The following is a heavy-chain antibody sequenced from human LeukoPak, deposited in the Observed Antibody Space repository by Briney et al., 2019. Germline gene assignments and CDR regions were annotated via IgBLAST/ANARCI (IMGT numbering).Heavy chain of an antibody. Sequence: GGSLRLSCAASGFIFSTYWMSWVRQDPGKGLEWVANIKQDGSEKYYVDSVKGRFTISRDNAKNSLYLQMNSLRADDTAVYYCARDDYNSGWDWGQGTLVTVSS. D-gene: IGHD6-19*01. CDR2: IKQDGSEK. CDR3: ARDDYNSGWD. CDR1: GFIFSTYW. V-gene: IGHV3-7*03. J-gene: IGHJ4*02.